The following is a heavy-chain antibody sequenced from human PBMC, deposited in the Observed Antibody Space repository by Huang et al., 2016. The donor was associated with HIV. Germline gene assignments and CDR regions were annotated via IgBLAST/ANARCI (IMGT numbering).Heavy chain of an antibody. D-gene: IGHD3-22*01. CDR2: INSDGSST. J-gene: IGHJ4*02. CDR3: ARDPRIQSWLNFFDY. Sequence: EVQLVESGGGLVQPGGSLRLSCAASGFSISSYWMHWVRQAPGKGLVLVSRINSDGSSTSDADSLKGRFTISRDNAKNTLYLQMNSLRAEDTAVYYCARDPRIQSWLNFFDYWGQGTLVSVSS. CDR1: GFSISSYW. V-gene: IGHV3-74*01.